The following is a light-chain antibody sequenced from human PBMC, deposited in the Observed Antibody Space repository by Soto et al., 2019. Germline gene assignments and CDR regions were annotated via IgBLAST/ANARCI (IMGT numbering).Light chain of an antibody. J-gene: IGKJ2*01. CDR1: HSVTHF. V-gene: IGKV3-20*01. CDR3: QQFGNSPYT. Sequence: EVVLTQSPDTLSLSPGESATLSCRASHSVTHFLAWYHQKPGQAPRLLIHTTSNRPSGIPDRFRGSRSGTDFTLTSTRLEPEDSGGYYCQQFGNSPYTFGQGTKLEI. CDR2: TTS.